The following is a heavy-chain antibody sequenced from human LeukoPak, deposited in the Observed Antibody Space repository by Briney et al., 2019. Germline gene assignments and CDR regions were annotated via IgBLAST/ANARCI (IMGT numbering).Heavy chain of an antibody. CDR2: ISGSGGST. CDR1: GFTFSSYA. V-gene: IGHV3-23*01. J-gene: IGHJ4*02. Sequence: QPGGPLRLSCAASGFTFSSYAMSWVRQAPGKGLEWVSAISGSGGSTYYADSVKGRFTISRDYAKNLLYLQMNSLRVEDTAVYYCARDHGIPGSGSYKFDYWGQGTLVTVSS. CDR3: ARDHGIPGSGSYKFDY. D-gene: IGHD3-10*01.